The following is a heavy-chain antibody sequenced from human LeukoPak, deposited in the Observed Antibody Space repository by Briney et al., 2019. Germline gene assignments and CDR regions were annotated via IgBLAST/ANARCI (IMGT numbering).Heavy chain of an antibody. CDR1: GGSFSGNY. CDR3: AREGGTPESYSCGSGSYCSDFIGY. D-gene: IGHD3-10*01. J-gene: IGHJ4*02. CDR2: INHSGST. Sequence: SETLSLTCAVYGGSFSGNYWSWIRQSPGKGLEWIGEINHSGSTNCNPSLKSRVTISVDTSKKQFSLKLTSVTAADTAVYYCAREGGTPESYSCGSGSYCSDFIGYWGQGTLVTVSS. V-gene: IGHV4-34*01.